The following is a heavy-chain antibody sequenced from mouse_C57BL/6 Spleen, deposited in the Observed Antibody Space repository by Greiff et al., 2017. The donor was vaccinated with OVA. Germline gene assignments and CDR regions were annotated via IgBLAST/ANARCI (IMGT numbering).Heavy chain of an antibody. CDR3: ARDTTVVATDAMDY. Sequence: VKLQESGPELVKPGASVKISCKASGYAFSSSWMNWVKQRPGKGLEWIGRIYPGDGDTNYNGKFKGKATLTADKSSSTAYMQLSSLTSEDSAVYFCARDTTVVATDAMDYWGQGTSVTVSS. J-gene: IGHJ4*01. CDR2: IYPGDGDT. D-gene: IGHD1-1*01. V-gene: IGHV1-82*01. CDR1: GYAFSSSW.